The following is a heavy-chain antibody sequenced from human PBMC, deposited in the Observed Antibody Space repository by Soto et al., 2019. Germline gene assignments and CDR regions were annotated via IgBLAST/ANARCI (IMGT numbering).Heavy chain of an antibody. CDR2: IIPIFGTA. Sequence: GASVKVSCKASGGTFSXYAISWVRQAPGQGLEWMGGIIPIFGTANYAQKFQGRVTITADESTSTAYMELSSLRSEDTAVYYCARTHYDILTGPPNYYYYGMDVWGQGTTVTVSS. CDR3: ARTHYDILTGPPNYYYYGMDV. D-gene: IGHD3-9*01. CDR1: GGTFSXYA. V-gene: IGHV1-69*13. J-gene: IGHJ6*02.